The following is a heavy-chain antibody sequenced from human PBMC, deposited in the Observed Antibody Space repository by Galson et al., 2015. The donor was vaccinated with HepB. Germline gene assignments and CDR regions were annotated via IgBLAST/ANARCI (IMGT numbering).Heavy chain of an antibody. CDR3: VKDFGYDSSGRPFDY. V-gene: IGHV3-64D*09. CDR1: GFTFSSYA. Sequence: SLRLSCAASGFTFSSYAMHWVRQAPGKGLEYVSAISSNGGSTYYADSVKGRFTISRDNSKNTLYLQMSSLRAKDTAVYYCVKDFGYDSSGRPFDYWGQGTLVTVSS. D-gene: IGHD3-22*01. CDR2: ISSNGGST. J-gene: IGHJ4*02.